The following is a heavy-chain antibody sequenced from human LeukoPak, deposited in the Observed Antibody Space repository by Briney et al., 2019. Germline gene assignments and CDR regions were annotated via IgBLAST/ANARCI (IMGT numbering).Heavy chain of an antibody. J-gene: IGHJ6*02. CDR1: GGSFSNYY. CDR3: ARQPPQYYGMDV. CDR2: IYTSGST. D-gene: IGHD1-14*01. V-gene: IGHV4-4*07. Sequence: SETLSLTCTVSGGSFSNYYWSWIRQPAGKGLEWIGRIYTSGSTNYNPSVKSRVTMSVDTSNNQFSLKLTSATAADTAVYYCARQPPQYYGMDVWGRGTTVTVSS.